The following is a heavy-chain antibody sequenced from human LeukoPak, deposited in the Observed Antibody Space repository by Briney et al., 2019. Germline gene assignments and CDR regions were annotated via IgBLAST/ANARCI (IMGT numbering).Heavy chain of an antibody. CDR1: GYTFTGYY. Sequence: PSVTVSCKASGYTFTGYYMHWVRQAPGQGLEWMGWINPNSGATNFAQKFQGRVTMTSDTSISTAYMDLSRLISDDTAVYYCARGGFDYWGQGTLVTVSS. CDR2: INPNSGAT. J-gene: IGHJ4*02. D-gene: IGHD3-10*01. CDR3: ARGGFDY. V-gene: IGHV1-2*02.